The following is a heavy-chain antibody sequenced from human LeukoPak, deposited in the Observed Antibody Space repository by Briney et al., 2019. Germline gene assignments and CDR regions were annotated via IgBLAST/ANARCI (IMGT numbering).Heavy chain of an antibody. CDR1: GGSISSGDYY. D-gene: IGHD3-22*01. CDR2: IYYSGST. CDR3: ARERYDSSGYYPFDY. J-gene: IGHJ4*02. V-gene: IGHV4-39*07. Sequence: SETLSLTCTVSGGSISSGDYYWGWIRQPPGKGLEWIGSIYYSGSTYYNPSLKSRVTISVDTSKNQFSLKLSSVTAADTAVYYCARERYDSSGYYPFDYWGQGTLVTVSS.